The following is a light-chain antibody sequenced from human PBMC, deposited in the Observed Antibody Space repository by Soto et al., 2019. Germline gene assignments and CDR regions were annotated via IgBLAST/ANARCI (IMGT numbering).Light chain of an antibody. V-gene: IGKV3-15*01. Sequence: EIVMTQSPATLSVSPGERATLSCRASQSVSSNLAWYQQKPGQAPRLLIDGAFTRATGITARFSGSGSGTELTLTISTLQSEDFAVYYCQQYKNRPPYTFGQGTKVEIK. CDR3: QQYKNRPPYT. CDR2: GAF. J-gene: IGKJ2*01. CDR1: QSVSSN.